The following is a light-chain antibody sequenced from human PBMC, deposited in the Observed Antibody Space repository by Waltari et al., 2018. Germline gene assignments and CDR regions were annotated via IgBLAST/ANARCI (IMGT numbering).Light chain of an antibody. Sequence: DIQLTQSPSSLSASIGDRVTITCRASESVASYLNWYQHKPGKAPNLLIYAASNLQSGVPVRFSGSVSVTDCPLTISSLQPEDFATYYCQQTYSAPMSTFGRGTKREIK. J-gene: IGKJ2*01. V-gene: IGKV1-39*01. CDR2: AAS. CDR3: QQTYSAPMST. CDR1: ESVASY.